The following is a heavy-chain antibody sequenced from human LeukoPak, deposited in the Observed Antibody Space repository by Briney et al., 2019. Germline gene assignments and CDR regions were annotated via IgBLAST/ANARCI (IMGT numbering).Heavy chain of an antibody. V-gene: IGHV4-34*01. Sequence: PSETLSLTCTVPGGSISSYYWTWIRQPPGKGLEWIGEINHSGGTNYNPSLKSRVTISVDTSKNQFSLKLSSVTAADTAVYYCASLARGGNWFDPWGQGTLVTVSS. J-gene: IGHJ5*02. CDR3: ASLARGGNWFDP. CDR2: INHSGGT. D-gene: IGHD6-6*01. CDR1: GGSISSYY.